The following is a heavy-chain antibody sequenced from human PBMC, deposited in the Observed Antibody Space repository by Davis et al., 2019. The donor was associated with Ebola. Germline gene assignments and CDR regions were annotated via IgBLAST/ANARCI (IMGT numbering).Heavy chain of an antibody. J-gene: IGHJ4*02. V-gene: IGHV3-23*01. CDR2: FSASEGHT. CDR3: ARYCHYTDCSYFDC. Sequence: PGGSLRLSCAASGFTFSNYDMSWVRHVPGKGLEWVSTFSASEGHTHYSDSVRGRFTISRDNSKNTLYLQMNSLRAEDTATYYCARYCHYTDCSYFDCWGQGILVTVSS. D-gene: IGHD2-15*01. CDR1: GFTFSNYD.